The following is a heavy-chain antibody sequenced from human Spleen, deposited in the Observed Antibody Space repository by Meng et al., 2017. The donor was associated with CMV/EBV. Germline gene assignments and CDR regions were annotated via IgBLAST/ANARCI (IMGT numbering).Heavy chain of an antibody. CDR1: RLPFPDYA. CDR3: AKVGGGQPTLYGLDV. CDR2: ISGSGGTI. V-gene: IGHV3-23*01. Sequence: SRLPFPDYAMTWVRQAPGEGLAWVSAISGSGGTIYYADSVKGRFTISRDNSKSTLYLQMNSLRGEDTAIYYCAKVGGGQPTLYGLDVWGQGTTVTVSS. J-gene: IGHJ6*02. D-gene: IGHD3-10*01.